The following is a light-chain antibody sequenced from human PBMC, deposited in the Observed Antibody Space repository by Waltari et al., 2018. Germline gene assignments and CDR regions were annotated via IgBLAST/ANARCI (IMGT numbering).Light chain of an antibody. CDR3: QQSYTLPYT. Sequence: RVPITCRASQTIYNSLNWYQHKPGKAPKLLISDTSTLQSGVPSRFSGRGSGTEFTLTISRLQPEDFGTYYCQQSYTLPYTFGQGTKLDI. V-gene: IGKV1-39*01. CDR2: DTS. J-gene: IGKJ2*01. CDR1: QTIYNS.